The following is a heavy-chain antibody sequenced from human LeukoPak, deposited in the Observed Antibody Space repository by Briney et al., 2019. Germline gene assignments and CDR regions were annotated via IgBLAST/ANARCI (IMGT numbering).Heavy chain of an antibody. CDR3: ASPTYYYDSSGTTRVGAFDI. CDR1: GGTFSSYA. Sequence: SVKVSCKASGGTFSSYAISWVRQAPGQGLEWMGRIIPILGIANYAQKSQGRVTITADKSTSTAYMELSSLRSEDTAVYYCASPTYYYDSSGTTRVGAFDIWGQGTMVTVSS. CDR2: IIPILGIA. J-gene: IGHJ3*02. D-gene: IGHD3-22*01. V-gene: IGHV1-69*04.